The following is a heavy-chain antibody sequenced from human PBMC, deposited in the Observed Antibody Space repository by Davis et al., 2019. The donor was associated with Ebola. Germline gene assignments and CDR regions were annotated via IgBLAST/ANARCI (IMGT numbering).Heavy chain of an antibody. CDR3: ARGPGKYSYYYGMDV. V-gene: IGHV1-3*01. J-gene: IGHJ6*02. CDR1: GYTFTSYA. CDR2: INAGNGNT. Sequence: AASVKVSCKASGYTFTSYAMHWVRQAPGQRLEWMGWINAGNGNTKYSRKFQGRVTIIRDTSASTAYMELSSLRFEDTAVYYCARGPGKYSYYYGMDVWGQGTTVTVSS. D-gene: IGHD2/OR15-2a*01.